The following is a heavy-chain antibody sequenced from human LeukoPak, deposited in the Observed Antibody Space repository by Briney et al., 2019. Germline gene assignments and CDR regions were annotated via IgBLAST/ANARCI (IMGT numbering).Heavy chain of an antibody. Sequence: GGSLRLSCAASGFTVSSNYMSWVRQAPGKGLEWVSVIYSGGSTYYADSVKGRFTISRDNSKNTLYLQMNSLRAEDTAVYYCARDQGSGSRAFDIWGQGTMVTVSS. CDR2: IYSGGST. CDR3: ARDQGSGSRAFDI. J-gene: IGHJ3*02. D-gene: IGHD3-10*01. CDR1: GFTVSSNY. V-gene: IGHV3-53*01.